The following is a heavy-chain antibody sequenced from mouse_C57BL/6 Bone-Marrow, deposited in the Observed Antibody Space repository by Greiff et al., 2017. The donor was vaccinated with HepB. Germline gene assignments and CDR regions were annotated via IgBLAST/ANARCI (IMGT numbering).Heavy chain of an antibody. CDR1: GFSLSTSGMG. J-gene: IGHJ4*01. D-gene: IGHD1-1*01. CDR2: IYWDDDK. V-gene: IGHV8-12*01. CDR3: ARTITTVVATDYAMDY. Sequence: QVTLKVSGPGILQSSQTLSLTCSFSGFSLSTSGMGVSWIRQPSGKGLEWLAHIYWDDDKRYNPSLKSRLTISKDTSRNQVFLKITSVDTADTATYYCARTITTVVATDYAMDYWGQGTSVTVSS.